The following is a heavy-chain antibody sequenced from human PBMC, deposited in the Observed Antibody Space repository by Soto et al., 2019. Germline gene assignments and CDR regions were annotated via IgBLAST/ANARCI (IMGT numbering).Heavy chain of an antibody. Sequence: QVQLVESGGGVVQPGRSLRLSCAASGFTFSSYAMHWVRQAPGKGLEWVAVISYDGSNKYYADSVKGRFTISRDNSKNTLYLQMNSLRSEDTAVYYCARVSIAAYYYGMDFWGQGTTVTVSS. CDR1: GFTFSSYA. J-gene: IGHJ6*02. D-gene: IGHD6-6*01. CDR2: ISYDGSNK. CDR3: ARVSIAAYYYGMDF. V-gene: IGHV3-30-3*01.